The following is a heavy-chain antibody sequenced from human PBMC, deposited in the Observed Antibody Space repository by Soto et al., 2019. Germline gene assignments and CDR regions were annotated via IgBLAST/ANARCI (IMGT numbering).Heavy chain of an antibody. V-gene: IGHV4-4*02. CDR1: NAATGLQNR. J-gene: IGHJ6*02. CDR2: IYHGGST. CDR3: LRIRLPPSVEV. Sequence: LSHTRSITNAATGLQNRMRSVRRPPGKGLEWMGEIYHGGSTSYNTSLKSRGTLSLEKFKKHFSLNLTSVTAADTAVYYCLRIRLPPSVEVWGYGT. D-gene: IGHD4-17*01.